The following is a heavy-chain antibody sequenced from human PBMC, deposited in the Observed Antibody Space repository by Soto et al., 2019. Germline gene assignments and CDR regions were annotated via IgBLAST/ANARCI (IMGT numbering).Heavy chain of an antibody. J-gene: IGHJ4*02. CDR2: ISYDGSNK. V-gene: IGHV3-30*18. D-gene: IGHD3-22*01. CDR1: GFTFSSYG. Sequence: GGSLRLSCAASGFTFSSYGMHWVRQAPGKGLEWVAVISYDGSNKYYADSVKGRFTISRDNSKNTLYLQMNSLRAEDTAVYYCAKDRAFAMIVVALDYWGQGTLVTVSS. CDR3: AKDRAFAMIVVALDY.